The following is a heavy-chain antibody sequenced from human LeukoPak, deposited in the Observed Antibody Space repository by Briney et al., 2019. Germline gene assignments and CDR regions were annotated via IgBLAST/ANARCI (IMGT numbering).Heavy chain of an antibody. CDR3: ARGVAADSYFGY. CDR1: GGTFSSYA. J-gene: IGHJ4*02. V-gene: IGHV1-69*05. Sequence: ASVKVSCKASGGTFSSYAISWVRQAPGQGLEWMGGIIPIFGTATYAQKFQGRVTITTDESTSTAYMELSSLRSEDTAVYYCARGVAADSYFGYWGQGTLVTVSS. D-gene: IGHD6-13*01. CDR2: IIPIFGTA.